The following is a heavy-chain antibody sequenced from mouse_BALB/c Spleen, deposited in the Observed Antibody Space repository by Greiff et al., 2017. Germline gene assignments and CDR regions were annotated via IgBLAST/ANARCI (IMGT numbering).Heavy chain of an antibody. CDR3: ARWGDDYVFFDY. CDR1: GYSITSDYA. V-gene: IGHV3-2*02. Sequence: QLQQSGPGLVKPSQSLSLTCTVTGYSITSDYAWNWIRQFPGNKLEWMGYISYSGSTSYNPSLKSRISITRDTSKNQFFLQLNSVTTEDTATYYCARWGDDYVFFDYWGQGTTLTVSS. J-gene: IGHJ2*01. CDR2: ISYSGST. D-gene: IGHD2-4*01.